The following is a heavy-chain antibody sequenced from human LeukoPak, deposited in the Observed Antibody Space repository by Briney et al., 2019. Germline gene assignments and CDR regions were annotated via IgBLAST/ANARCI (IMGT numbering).Heavy chain of an antibody. Sequence: ASVKVSCKASGYTFTSYGISWVRQAPGQGLEWMGWISAYNGNTNYAQKLQGRVTMTTDTSTSTAYMELRSLRSDDTAVYYCARDGCSNTSCMENWFDPWGQGTLVTVSS. V-gene: IGHV1-18*01. CDR2: ISAYNGNT. D-gene: IGHD2-2*01. CDR3: ARDGCSNTSCMENWFDP. J-gene: IGHJ5*02. CDR1: GYTFTSYG.